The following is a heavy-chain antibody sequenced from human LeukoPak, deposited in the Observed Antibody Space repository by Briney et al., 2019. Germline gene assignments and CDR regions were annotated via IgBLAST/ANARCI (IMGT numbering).Heavy chain of an antibody. D-gene: IGHD6-19*01. V-gene: IGHV4-4*07. Sequence: SETLSLTCTVSGGSISSYYWSWIRQPAGKGLEWIGRIYTSGSTNYNPSLKSRVTMSVDTSKNQFSLKLNSVTAADTAVYFCARRVAVTARYYFDFWGQGTLVTVSS. CDR2: IYTSGST. CDR1: GGSISSYY. J-gene: IGHJ4*02. CDR3: ARRVAVTARYYFDF.